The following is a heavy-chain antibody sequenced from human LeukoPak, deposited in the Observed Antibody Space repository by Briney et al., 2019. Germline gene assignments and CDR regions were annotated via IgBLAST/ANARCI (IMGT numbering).Heavy chain of an antibody. CDR2: IKEDGNEK. CDR1: GFTFSSYS. Sequence: GSLRLSCAASGFTFSSYSMNWVRQAPGKGLEWVANIKEDGNEKYYVDSVKGRFTISRDNAKNSLYLQMNSLRAEDTAVYYCARDRGWLTFDYWGQGTLVTVSS. D-gene: IGHD5-24*01. V-gene: IGHV3-7*01. CDR3: ARDRGWLTFDY. J-gene: IGHJ4*02.